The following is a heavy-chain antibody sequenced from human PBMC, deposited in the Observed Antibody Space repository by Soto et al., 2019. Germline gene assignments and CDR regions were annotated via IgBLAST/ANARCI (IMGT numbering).Heavy chain of an antibody. Sequence: SVKVSCKASGGTFSSYTISWVRQAPGQGLEWMGRIIPILGIANYAQKFQGRVTITADKSTSTAYMELSSLRAEDTAVYYCARDLNYYGSGSSDYYYYYMDVWGKGTTVTVSS. CDR2: IIPILGIA. D-gene: IGHD3-10*01. CDR3: ARDLNYYGSGSSDYYYYYMDV. CDR1: GGTFSSYT. J-gene: IGHJ6*03. V-gene: IGHV1-69*04.